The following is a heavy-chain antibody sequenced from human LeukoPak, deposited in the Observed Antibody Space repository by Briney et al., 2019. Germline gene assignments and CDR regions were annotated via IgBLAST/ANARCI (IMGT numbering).Heavy chain of an antibody. J-gene: IGHJ4*02. CDR1: GFTFSSYW. CDR2: IKQDGSEK. D-gene: IGHD3-16*01. CDR3: ARDSTWGGIYFDY. Sequence: GGSLRLSCAASGFTFSSYWMSWVRQAPGKGLEWVANIKQDGSEKSYVDSVKGRFTISRDNAKNSLYLQMNSLRAEDTAVYYCARDSTWGGIYFDYWGQGTLVTVSP. V-gene: IGHV3-7*01.